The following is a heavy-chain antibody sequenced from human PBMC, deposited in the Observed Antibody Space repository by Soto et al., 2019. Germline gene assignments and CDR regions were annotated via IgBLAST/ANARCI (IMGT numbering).Heavy chain of an antibody. V-gene: IGHV1-69*02. D-gene: IGHD6-13*01. CDR2: IIPILGIA. CDR1: GGTFSSYT. J-gene: IGHJ2*01. CDR3: ARAIAAAGPTNWYFDL. Sequence: GASVKVSCKASGGTFSSYTISWVRQVPGQGIEWMGRIIPILGIANYAQKFQGRVTITADKSTSTAYMELSSLRSEDTAVYYCARAIAAAGPTNWYFDLWGRGTLVTVCS.